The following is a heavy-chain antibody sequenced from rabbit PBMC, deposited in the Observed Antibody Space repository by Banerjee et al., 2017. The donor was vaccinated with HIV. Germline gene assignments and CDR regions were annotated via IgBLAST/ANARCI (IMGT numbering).Heavy chain of an antibody. J-gene: IGHJ4*01. CDR1: GFSFSSGYW. Sequence: QSLEESGGDLVKPGASLTLTCTASGFSFSSGYWICWVRQAPGKGLEWIACIYGGSSGSSHYATWAKGRFTISKMPSTTVTLQMTSLTAADTATYFCARDLAGVIGWNFGLWGQGTLVTVS. CDR2: IYGGSSGSS. CDR3: ARDLAGVIGWNFGL. D-gene: IGHD4-1*01. V-gene: IGHV1S40*01.